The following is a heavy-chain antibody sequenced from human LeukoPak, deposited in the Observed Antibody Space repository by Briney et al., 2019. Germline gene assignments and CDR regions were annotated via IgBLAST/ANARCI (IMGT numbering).Heavy chain of an antibody. V-gene: IGHV3-53*01. Sequence: PGGSLRLSCAASGFTVSSNYMSWVRQAPGKGLEWVSVIYSGGRTNYADSVKCRFNISRDNSKNTLYLQMNSLRAEDTAVYYCARWLQSLAYFDHWGQGTLVTVSS. J-gene: IGHJ4*02. CDR1: GFTVSSNY. CDR3: ARWLQSLAYFDH. CDR2: IYSGGRT. D-gene: IGHD5-24*01.